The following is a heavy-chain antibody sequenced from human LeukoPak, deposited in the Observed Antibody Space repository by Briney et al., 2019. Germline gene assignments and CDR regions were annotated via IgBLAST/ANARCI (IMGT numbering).Heavy chain of an antibody. CDR3: ARDVGY. V-gene: IGHV3-53*01. CDR2: IYSGGST. CDR1: GFIVSNSY. J-gene: IGHJ4*02. D-gene: IGHD2-15*01. Sequence: GGSLRPSCAASGFIVSNSYTTWVRHAPGKGLEWVSVIYSGGSTYYADSVRGRFTISRDNSTDTLSLQMNRLRAEETAGYYCARDVGYWGQGTLVTVSS.